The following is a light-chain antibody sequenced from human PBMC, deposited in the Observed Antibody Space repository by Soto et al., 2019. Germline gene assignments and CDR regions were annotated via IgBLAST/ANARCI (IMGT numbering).Light chain of an antibody. CDR1: QNVGGS. CDR3: QQYGSSGT. CDR2: RAS. Sequence: TQSPATLSVSPGERSTLSCRASQNVGGSVAWYQQKPGQAPRLLIYRASNRATGIPDRFSGSGSGTDFTLTISRLEPEDFAVYYCQQYGSSGTFGQGTKVDI. J-gene: IGKJ1*01. V-gene: IGKV3-20*01.